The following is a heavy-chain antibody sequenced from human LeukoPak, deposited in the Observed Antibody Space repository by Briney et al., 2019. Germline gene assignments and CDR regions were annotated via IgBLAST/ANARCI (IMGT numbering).Heavy chain of an antibody. CDR1: GGTFSSYA. Sequence: GASVKVSCKASGGTFSSYAISWVRQAPGQGLEWMGGIIPIFGTANYAQKFQGRVTITADKSTSTAYMELSSLRSEDTAVYYCARAADTQLVRPFWYFDLWGRGTLVTVSS. V-gene: IGHV1-69*06. D-gene: IGHD6-13*01. CDR2: IIPIFGTA. J-gene: IGHJ2*01. CDR3: ARAADTQLVRPFWYFDL.